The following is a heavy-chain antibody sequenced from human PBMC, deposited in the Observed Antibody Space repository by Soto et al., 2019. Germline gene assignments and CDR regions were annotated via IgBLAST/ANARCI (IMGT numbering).Heavy chain of an antibody. J-gene: IGHJ4*02. CDR3: ARDNLGSLDY. D-gene: IGHD1-1*01. Sequence: SETLSLTCTVSGASVSSGSHSWSWIRQPPGKGLEWVGYMSYSGTTNYNPSLKSRLAMSVDTSKNQFSMRLSSVTAADTALYYCARDNLGSLDYWGQGTLVTVSS. CDR1: GASVSSGSHS. V-gene: IGHV4-61*01. CDR2: MSYSGTT.